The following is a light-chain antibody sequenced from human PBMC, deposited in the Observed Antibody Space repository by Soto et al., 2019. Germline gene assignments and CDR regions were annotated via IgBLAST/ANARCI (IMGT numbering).Light chain of an antibody. CDR3: QQSFNTVMYT. CDR1: QSIRTY. CDR2: AAS. V-gene: IGKV1-39*01. J-gene: IGKJ2*01. Sequence: DIQMTQSPSSLSASVGDRVTITCRASQSIRTYLNWYQQKPGKAPNLLIYAASTLQSGGPSRFSGSGSGTDFTLTISSLQPEDFATYFCQQSFNTVMYTFGQGTKLEIK.